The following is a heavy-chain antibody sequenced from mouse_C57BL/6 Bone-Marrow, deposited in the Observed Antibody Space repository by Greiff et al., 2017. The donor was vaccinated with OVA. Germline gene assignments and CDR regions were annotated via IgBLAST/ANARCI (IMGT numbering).Heavy chain of an antibody. J-gene: IGHJ2*01. CDR3: ARGEDYYGSLYYFDY. CDR1: GYTFTTYP. Sequence: QVQLKQSGAELVKPGASVKMSCKASGYTFTTYPIEWMKQNHGKSLEWIGNFHPYNDDTTYNEKFKGKATLTVEKSSSTAYMLLSSLTSEDSAVYFCARGEDYYGSLYYFDYGGQGTTLTVSS. CDR2: FHPYNDDT. D-gene: IGHD1-1*01. V-gene: IGHV1-47*01.